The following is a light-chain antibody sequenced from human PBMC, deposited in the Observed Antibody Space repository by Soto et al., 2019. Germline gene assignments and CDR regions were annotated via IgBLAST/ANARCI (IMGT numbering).Light chain of an antibody. CDR1: SSDIGAYNF. CDR2: DVN. V-gene: IGLV2-14*03. CDR3: TSWTTSTTMI. Sequence: QSVLTQPASVSGSPGQSITISCTGTSSDIGAYNFVSWYQQHPGKAPKLMLYDVNIRPSGVSNRFSGSKSGNTASLTISGLEHEDEADYYCTSWTTSTTMIFGGGTKVXVL. J-gene: IGLJ2*01.